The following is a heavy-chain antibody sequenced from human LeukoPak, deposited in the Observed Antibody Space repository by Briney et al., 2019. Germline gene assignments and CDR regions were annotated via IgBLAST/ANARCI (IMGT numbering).Heavy chain of an antibody. CDR3: ASQLGGTTFH. CDR1: GVSISSYF. CDR2: VYYNGIT. D-gene: IGHD1-1*01. J-gene: IGHJ4*02. Sequence: SETLSLTCTVSGVSISSYFWSWIRQPPGKGLEWIGYVYYNGITNYNPSLKSRVSISLDTSKNQFSLNLNSVTAADTAVYYCASQLGGTTFHSGQGNLVTVSS. V-gene: IGHV4-59*01.